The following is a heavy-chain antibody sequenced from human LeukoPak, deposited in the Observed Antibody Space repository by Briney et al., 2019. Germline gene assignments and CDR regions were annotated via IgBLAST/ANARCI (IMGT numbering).Heavy chain of an antibody. D-gene: IGHD6-19*01. Sequence: SETLSLTCTVSGGSISSYYWSWIRQPPGKGLEWIGYIYYSGSTNYNPSLKSRVTISVDTSKNQFSLKLSSVTAADTAVYYCAREPPHSSGWYDGFDYWGQGTLVTVSS. CDR2: IYYSGST. CDR1: GGSISSYY. J-gene: IGHJ4*02. CDR3: AREPPHSSGWYDGFDY. V-gene: IGHV4-59*01.